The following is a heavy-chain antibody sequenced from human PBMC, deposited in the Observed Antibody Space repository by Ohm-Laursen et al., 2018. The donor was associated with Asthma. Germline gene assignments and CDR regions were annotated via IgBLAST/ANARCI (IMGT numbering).Heavy chain of an antibody. J-gene: IGHJ1*01. CDR2: ISTASSFI. D-gene: IGHD1-26*01. CDR1: GLPFSNFW. Sequence: SLRLSCSASGLPFSNFWMSWVRQAPGKGLEWVASISTASSFIYYADSVRGRFTTSRDNARNSVYLQMNSLRAEDTALYYCARIGPEWELPGREYSLHHWGEGTLVTVSS. CDR3: ARIGPEWELPGREYSLHH. V-gene: IGHV3-21*01.